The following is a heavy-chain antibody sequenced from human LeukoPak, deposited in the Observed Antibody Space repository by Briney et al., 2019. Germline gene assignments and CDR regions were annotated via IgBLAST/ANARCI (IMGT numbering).Heavy chain of an antibody. CDR3: AELGITMIGGV. V-gene: IGHV3-48*03. Sequence: GGSLRLSCAASGFTFCGYEMNWVRQAPGKGLEWVSYISSSGSTIYYADSVKGRFTISRDNAKNSLYLQMNSLRAEDTAVYYCAELGITMIGGVWGKGTTVTISS. CDR2: ISSSGSTI. D-gene: IGHD3-10*02. J-gene: IGHJ6*04. CDR1: GFTFCGYE.